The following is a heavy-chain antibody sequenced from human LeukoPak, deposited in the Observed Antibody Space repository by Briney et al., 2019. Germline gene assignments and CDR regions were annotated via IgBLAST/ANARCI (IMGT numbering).Heavy chain of an antibody. D-gene: IGHD5-24*01. V-gene: IGHV4-34*01. CDR3: ARPHQLPGRLRGREAFDI. CDR2: INHSGST. J-gene: IGHJ3*02. Sequence: PSETLSLTCAVYGGSFSGYYWSWIRQPPGKGLEWIGEINHSGSTSYNPSLKSRVTISVDTSKNQFSLKLSSVTAADTAVYYCARPHQLPGRLRGREAFDIWGQGTMVTVSS. CDR1: GGSFSGYY.